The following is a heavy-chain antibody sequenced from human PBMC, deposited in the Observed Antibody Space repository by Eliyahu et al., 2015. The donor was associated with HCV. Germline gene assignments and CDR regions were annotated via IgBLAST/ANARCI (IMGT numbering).Heavy chain of an antibody. V-gene: IGHV4-59*01. Sequence: QVQLQESGPGLVKPSETLSLTCTVPXGSXTTYYGSWXRQPPGKGLEWIGYXHYSGSTNYNPSLKXRVTISLDTSKNQFSLNLTSVTAADTAVYYCASGGGGIAVAGTGGWFDPWGQGTLVTVSS. CDR3: ASGGGGIAVAGTGGWFDP. D-gene: IGHD6-19*01. CDR2: XHYSGST. J-gene: IGHJ5*02. CDR1: XGSXTTYY.